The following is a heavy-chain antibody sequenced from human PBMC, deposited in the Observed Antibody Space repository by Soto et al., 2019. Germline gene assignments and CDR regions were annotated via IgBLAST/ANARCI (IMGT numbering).Heavy chain of an antibody. D-gene: IGHD2-15*01. CDR2: INPSGGST. Sequence: ASVKVSFKASGHTFTSYYMHWVRQAPGQGLEWMGIINPSGGSTSYAQKFQCRVTMTRDTYTSTVYMELSSLRSEDTAVYYCARDFCSGGSCYAYFDYWGQGTLVTVSS. CDR1: GHTFTSYY. CDR3: ARDFCSGGSCYAYFDY. J-gene: IGHJ4*02. V-gene: IGHV1-46*01.